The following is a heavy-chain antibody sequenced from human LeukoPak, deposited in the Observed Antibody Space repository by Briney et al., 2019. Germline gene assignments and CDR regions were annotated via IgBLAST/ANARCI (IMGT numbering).Heavy chain of an antibody. CDR2: IYSGGST. J-gene: IGHJ4*02. D-gene: IGHD3-22*01. Sequence: PGGSLRLSCAASGFTVSGNYLSWVRQAPGKGLEWVSVIYSGGSTYYADSVKGRFTISRDNSKSTLYLQMNSLRAEDTAVYYCARAMGMGGYYYDYWGQGTLVTVSS. CDR1: GFTVSGNY. V-gene: IGHV3-53*01. CDR3: ARAMGMGGYYYDY.